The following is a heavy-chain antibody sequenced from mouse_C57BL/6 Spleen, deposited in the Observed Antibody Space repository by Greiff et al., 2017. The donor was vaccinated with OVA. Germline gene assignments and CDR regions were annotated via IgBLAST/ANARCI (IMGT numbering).Heavy chain of an antibody. CDR2: IYPGDGDT. CDR3: ARSGGGNWYFDV. J-gene: IGHJ1*03. V-gene: IGHV1-82*01. CDR1: GYAFSSSW. Sequence: VQPQQSGPELVKPGASVKISCKASGYAFSSSWMNWVKQRPGKGLEWIGRIYPGDGDTNYNGKFKGKATLTADKSSSTAYMQRSSLTSEDSAVYFCARSGGGNWYFDVWGTGTTVTVSS. D-gene: IGHD1-1*02.